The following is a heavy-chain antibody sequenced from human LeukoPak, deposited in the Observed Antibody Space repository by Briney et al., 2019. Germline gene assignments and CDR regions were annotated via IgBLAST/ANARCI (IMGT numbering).Heavy chain of an antibody. J-gene: IGHJ5*02. CDR2: ISYSGST. CDR1: GGSINNFY. D-gene: IGHD3-22*01. Sequence: PSETLSLTCTVSGGSINNFYWSWIRQPPGKGLEWIGYISYSGSTIYSPSLKSRVTISVDTSKNQFSLRLTSVTAADTAVYYCARGTMMVGPWGQGTQVTVSS. V-gene: IGHV4-59*08. CDR3: ARGTMMVGP.